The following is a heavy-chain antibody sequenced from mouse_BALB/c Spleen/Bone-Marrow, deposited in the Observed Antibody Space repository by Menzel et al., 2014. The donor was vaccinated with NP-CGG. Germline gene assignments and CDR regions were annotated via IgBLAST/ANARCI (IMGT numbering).Heavy chain of an antibody. CDR3: SSYAMDY. V-gene: IGHV14-3*02. J-gene: IGHJ4*01. Sequence: VQLKESGAELVKPGASVKLSCTASGFNIKDTYMHWVKQRPEQGLEWIGRIDPANGNTKYDPKFQGKATITAGTSSNTAYLQLSSLTSEDTAVYYGSSYAMDYWGQGTSVTVSS. CDR2: IDPANGNT. CDR1: GFNIKDTY.